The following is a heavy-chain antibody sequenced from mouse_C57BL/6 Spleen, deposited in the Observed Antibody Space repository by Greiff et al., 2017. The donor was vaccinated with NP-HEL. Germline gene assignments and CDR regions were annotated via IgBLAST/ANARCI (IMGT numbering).Heavy chain of an antibody. CDR3: ARKMKEIYYENYYAMDY. J-gene: IGHJ4*01. Sequence: VMLVESGPGLVAPSQSLSITCTVSGFSLTSYAISWVRQPPGKGLEWLGVIWTGGGTNYNSALKSRLSISKDNSKSQVFLKMNSLQTDDTARYYCARKMKEIYYENYYAMDYWGQGTSVTVSS. D-gene: IGHD2-4*01. CDR2: IWTGGGT. CDR1: GFSLTSYA. V-gene: IGHV2-9-1*01.